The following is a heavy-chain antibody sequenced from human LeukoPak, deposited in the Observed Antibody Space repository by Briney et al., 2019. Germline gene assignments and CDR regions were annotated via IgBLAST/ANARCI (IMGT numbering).Heavy chain of an antibody. CDR3: ARADMVRGVIIEDY. CDR2: IYYSGST. V-gene: IGHV4-39*01. J-gene: IGHJ4*02. D-gene: IGHD3-10*01. CDR1: GGSISSHYY. Sequence: SETLSLTCTVSGGSISSHYYWIWIRQPPGKGLEWIGSIYYSGSTYYKPSLKSRVTISVDTSKNQFSLKLSSVTAADTAVYYCARADMVRGVIIEDYWGQGTLVTVSS.